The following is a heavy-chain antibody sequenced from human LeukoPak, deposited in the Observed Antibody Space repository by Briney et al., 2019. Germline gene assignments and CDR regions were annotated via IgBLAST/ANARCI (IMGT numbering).Heavy chain of an antibody. CDR3: ARHRALAAAGPNWFDP. D-gene: IGHD6-13*01. Sequence: SETLSLTCSVSGYSVSGAYYWGWIRQPPGKGLEWIGTMYHSGNSYYNPSLQSRVTISVDTSKNQFSLKLISVTAADTAVYYCARHRALAAAGPNWFDPWGQGTLVTVSS. J-gene: IGHJ5*02. CDR1: GYSVSGAYY. V-gene: IGHV4-38-2*01. CDR2: MYHSGNS.